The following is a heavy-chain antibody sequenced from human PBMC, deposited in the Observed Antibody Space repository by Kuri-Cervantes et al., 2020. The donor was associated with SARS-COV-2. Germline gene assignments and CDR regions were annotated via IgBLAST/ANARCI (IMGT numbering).Heavy chain of an antibody. CDR1: RFAFDTYS. CDR3: ARDIYSGWSGLWGFDL. CDR2: INSRNTTV. Sequence: GGSLRLSCAASRFAFDTYSMNWVRQAPGKGLEWVSYINSRNTTVYYADSVKGRFTISRDNAKNSLYLQMNSLRDDDTAVYFCARDIYSGWSGLWGFDLWGQGTRVTVSS. V-gene: IGHV3-48*02. D-gene: IGHD5-12*01. J-gene: IGHJ3*01.